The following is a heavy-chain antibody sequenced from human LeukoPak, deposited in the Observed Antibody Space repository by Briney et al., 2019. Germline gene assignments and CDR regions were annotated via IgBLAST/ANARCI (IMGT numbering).Heavy chain of an antibody. CDR2: ISAYNGNT. D-gene: IGHD5-24*01. CDR1: GYTXTSYX. CDR3: ATSQDGYNFDY. Sequence: SGYTXTSYXXSWVRQAPGQXXEGMGWISAYNGNTNYAQKLQGRVTMTTDTSTSTAYMELRSLRSDDTAVYYCATSQDGYNFDYWGQGTLVTVSS. J-gene: IGHJ4*02. V-gene: IGHV1-18*01.